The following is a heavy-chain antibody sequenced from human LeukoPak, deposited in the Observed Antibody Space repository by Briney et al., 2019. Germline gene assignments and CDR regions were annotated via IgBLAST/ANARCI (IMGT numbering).Heavy chain of an antibody. J-gene: IGHJ4*02. CDR1: GFTFSDYA. Sequence: GGSLRLSCAASGFTFSDYAVTWVRQAPGEGLEWVSAIGGDGRGKDYADSVKGRFIISRDNYKNTVFLQMNSLRAEDTALYYCARRVGGTPDYWGLGTLVTVSS. V-gene: IGHV3-23*01. D-gene: IGHD1-26*01. CDR3: ARRVGGTPDY. CDR2: IGGDGRGK.